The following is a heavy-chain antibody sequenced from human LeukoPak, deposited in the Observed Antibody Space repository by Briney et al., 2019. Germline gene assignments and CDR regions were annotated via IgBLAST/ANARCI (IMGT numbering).Heavy chain of an antibody. CDR2: IHKSGATI. CDR1: GFTFSSYS. Sequence: GGSLRLSCAASGFTFSSYSMNWVRQAPGKGLEWVSYIHKSGATIYYADSVKGRFTISRDSAKNSLYLQMNSLRAEDTAVYYCTRDPHALDNWGRGTLVTVSS. CDR3: TRDPHALDN. J-gene: IGHJ4*02. V-gene: IGHV3-48*04.